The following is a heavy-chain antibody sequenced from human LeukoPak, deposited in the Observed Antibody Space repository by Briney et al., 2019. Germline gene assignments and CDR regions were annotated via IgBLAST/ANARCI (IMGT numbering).Heavy chain of an antibody. V-gene: IGHV1-2*02. J-gene: IGHJ3*01. CDR3: AREFRATTWSYDAFDL. D-gene: IGHD1-26*01. CDR2: INPTSDGT. Sequence: ASVKVSCKASGYTFTDYYMHWVRQAPGQGLEWVGWINPTSDGTNYAQKFQDRVTMTRDTSNNTSYMELSRLRSDDTAVYYCAREFRATTWSYDAFDLWGQGTMVTVSS. CDR1: GYTFTDYY.